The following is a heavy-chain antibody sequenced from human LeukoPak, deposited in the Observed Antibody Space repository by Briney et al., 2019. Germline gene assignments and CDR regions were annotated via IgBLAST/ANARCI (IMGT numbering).Heavy chain of an antibody. CDR3: ARGYSYYDFWSGYNWFDP. V-gene: IGHV1-8*01. CDR1: RYTFTSYD. CDR2: MNPNSGNT. Sequence: ASVKVSCKASRYTFTSYDINWVRQATGQGLEWMGWMNPNSGNTGYAQKFQGRVTMTRNTSISTAYMELSSLRSEDTAVYYCARGYSYYDFWSGYNWFDPWGQGTLVTVSS. J-gene: IGHJ5*02. D-gene: IGHD3-3*01.